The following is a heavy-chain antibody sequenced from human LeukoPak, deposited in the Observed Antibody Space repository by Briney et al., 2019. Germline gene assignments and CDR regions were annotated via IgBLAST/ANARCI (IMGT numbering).Heavy chain of an antibody. CDR3: ARDRSSGYYCFDY. Sequence: GGSLRLSCAASGFTVSSNYMSWVRQAPGKGLEWVSVIYSGGSTYYADSVKGRFTISRDNSKNTLYLQMNSLRAEDTAVYYCARDRSSGYYCFDYWGQGTLVTVSS. V-gene: IGHV3-66*02. CDR1: GFTVSSNY. D-gene: IGHD3-22*01. J-gene: IGHJ4*02. CDR2: IYSGGST.